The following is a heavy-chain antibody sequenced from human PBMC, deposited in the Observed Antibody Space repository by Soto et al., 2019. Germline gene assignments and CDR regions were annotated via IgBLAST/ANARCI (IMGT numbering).Heavy chain of an antibody. V-gene: IGHV1-69*13. D-gene: IGHD6-13*01. CDR3: ARLGHIAAAVTGP. Sequence: VRVSCKCSRCTFRRYAISWVRPAPGQGLGRMGGITPIFGTANYAQKFQRRVTITADESTSTAYMEMSSLRSEDTAVSYCARLGHIAAAVTGPWGQGTLVIVSS. CDR2: ITPIFGTA. J-gene: IGHJ5*02. CDR1: RCTFRRYA.